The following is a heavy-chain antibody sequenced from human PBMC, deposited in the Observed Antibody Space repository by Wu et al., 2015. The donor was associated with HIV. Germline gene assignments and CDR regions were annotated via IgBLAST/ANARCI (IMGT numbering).Heavy chain of an antibody. CDR2: IIPIFGTA. CDR3: ARGEGSGRNYYYYGMDV. CDR1: GGTFSSYA. Sequence: QVQLVQSGAEVKKPGSSVKVSCKASGGTFSSYAISWVRQAPGQGLEWMGRIIPIFGTANYAQKFQGRVTITADESTSTAYMELSSLRSEDTAVYYCARGEGSGRNYYYYGMDVWGQGTTVTVSS. D-gene: IGHD2-15*01. J-gene: IGHJ6*02. V-gene: IGHV1-69*13.